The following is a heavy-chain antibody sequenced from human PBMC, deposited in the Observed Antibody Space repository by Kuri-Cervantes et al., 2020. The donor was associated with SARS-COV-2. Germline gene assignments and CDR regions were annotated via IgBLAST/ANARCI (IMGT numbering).Heavy chain of an antibody. CDR1: GCSISSGGYS. D-gene: IGHD2-2*01. V-gene: IGHV4-30-2*01. CDR2: IYHSGST. Sequence: LRLSCAVSGCSISSGGYSWSWIRQPPGKGLEWIGYIYHSGSTYYNPSLKSRVTISVDRSKNQFSLKLSSVTAADTAVYYCARELVVPAATGYYYYGMDVWGQGTTVTVSS. CDR3: ARELVVPAATGYYYYGMDV. J-gene: IGHJ6*02.